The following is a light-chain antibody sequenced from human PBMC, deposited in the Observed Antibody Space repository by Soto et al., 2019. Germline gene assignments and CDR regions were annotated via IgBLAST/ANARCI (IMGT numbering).Light chain of an antibody. CDR1: SSNIGAGYD. Sequence: QSALTQPPSVSGAPGQRVTISCTGGSSNIGAGYDVHWYQQLPGTAPKVLIYGSSNRPSGVPDRFSGSKSGTSASLAITGLQAEDEADYYCQSYDTSLSALVVFGGGTKLTVL. J-gene: IGLJ2*01. CDR2: GSS. V-gene: IGLV1-40*01. CDR3: QSYDTSLSALVV.